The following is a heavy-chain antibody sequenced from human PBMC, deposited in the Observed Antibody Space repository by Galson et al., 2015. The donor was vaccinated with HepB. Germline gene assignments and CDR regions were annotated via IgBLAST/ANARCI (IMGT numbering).Heavy chain of an antibody. J-gene: IGHJ2*01. CDR2: IIPIFGTA. CDR3: ARDSLDFWSGYYTGIWYFDL. CDR1: GGTFSSYA. Sequence: SVKVSCKASGGTFSSYAISWVRQAPGQGLEWMEGIIPIFGTANYAQKFQGRVTITADKSTSTAYMELSSLRSEDTAVYYCARDSLDFWSGYYTGIWYFDLWGRGTLVTVSS. V-gene: IGHV1-69*06. D-gene: IGHD3-3*01.